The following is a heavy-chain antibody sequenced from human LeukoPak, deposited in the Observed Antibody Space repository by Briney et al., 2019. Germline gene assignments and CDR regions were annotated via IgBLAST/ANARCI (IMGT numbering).Heavy chain of an antibody. CDR3: AREQPSGFWSGYYAFDY. D-gene: IGHD3-3*01. CDR2: IYYSGST. V-gene: IGHV4-59*01. CDR1: GGSISSYY. Sequence: KPSETLSLTCTVSGGSISSYYWSWIRQPPGKGLEWIGYIYYSGSTNYNPSLKSRVTISVDTSKNQFSLKLSSVTAADTAVYYCAREQPSGFWSGYYAFDYWGQGTLVTVSS. J-gene: IGHJ4*02.